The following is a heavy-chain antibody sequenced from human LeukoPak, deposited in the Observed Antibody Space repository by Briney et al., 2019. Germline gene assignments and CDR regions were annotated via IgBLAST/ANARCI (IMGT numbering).Heavy chain of an antibody. J-gene: IGHJ4*02. D-gene: IGHD3-22*01. CDR2: ISAHNGNT. V-gene: IGHV1-18*01. CDR3: AREETNYYDSSGYFYYFDY. Sequence: ASVKVSCKASGYTFTSYGISWVRQAPGQGLEWMGWISAHNGNTNYAQKLQGRVIMTTDTSTSTAYMELRSLRSDDTAVYYCAREETNYYDSSGYFYYFDYWGQGTLVTVSS. CDR1: GYTFTSYG.